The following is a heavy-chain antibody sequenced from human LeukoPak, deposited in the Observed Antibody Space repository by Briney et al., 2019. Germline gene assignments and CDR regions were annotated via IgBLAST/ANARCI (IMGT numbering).Heavy chain of an antibody. Sequence: ETLSLTCAVYGGSFSGYYWSWIRQPPGKGLEWIGEINHSGSTNYNPSLKSRVTISVDTSKNQFSLKLSSVTAADTTVYYCARGLSRRYSSGWYYWGQGTLVTVSS. CDR3: ARGLSRRYSSGWYY. CDR2: INHSGST. D-gene: IGHD6-19*01. CDR1: GGSFSGYY. J-gene: IGHJ4*02. V-gene: IGHV4-34*01.